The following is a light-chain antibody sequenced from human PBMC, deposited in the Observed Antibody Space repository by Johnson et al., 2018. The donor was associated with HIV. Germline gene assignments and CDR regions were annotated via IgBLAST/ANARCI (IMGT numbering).Light chain of an antibody. V-gene: IGLV1-51*02. CDR2: EST. CDR3: GTWDSRLNVYL. Sequence: QSVLTQPPSVSAAPGQKVTISCSGSNSNIGNNYVSWYQQLPGTAPKLLIYESTNRPSGIPDRFSGSKSGTSATLGISGLQPGDEADYYCGTWDSRLNVYLFGTGTKVTVV. CDR1: NSNIGNNY. J-gene: IGLJ1*01.